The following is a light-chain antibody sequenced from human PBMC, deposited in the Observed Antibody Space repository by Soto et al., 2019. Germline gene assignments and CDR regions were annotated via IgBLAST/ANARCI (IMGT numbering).Light chain of an antibody. CDR2: GVS. Sequence: EIVMTQSPATLSVSPGERATLSCRASQSVSSNLAWYQQKPGQAPRLVIYGVSTRATGIPARFSGSGSGTEFTLTISSLQSEDFAVYYCQHYNNWPPYTFGQGTKLQIK. CDR3: QHYNNWPPYT. CDR1: QSVSSN. V-gene: IGKV3-15*01. J-gene: IGKJ2*01.